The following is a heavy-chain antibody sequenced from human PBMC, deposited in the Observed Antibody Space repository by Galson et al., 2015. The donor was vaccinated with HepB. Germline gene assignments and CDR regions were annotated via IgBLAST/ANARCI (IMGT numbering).Heavy chain of an antibody. CDR1: GFTSSDYY. Sequence: SLRLSCAASGFTSSDYYMDWVRQAPGKGPEWIGRTGNKPSSYTTQYAASVKGRITISRDDSKNSLYLRMNSLKTEDTAVYYCTRGLGVWGQGTLVTVSS. CDR2: TGNKPSSYTT. D-gene: IGHD1-26*01. J-gene: IGHJ4*02. V-gene: IGHV3-72*01. CDR3: TRGLGV.